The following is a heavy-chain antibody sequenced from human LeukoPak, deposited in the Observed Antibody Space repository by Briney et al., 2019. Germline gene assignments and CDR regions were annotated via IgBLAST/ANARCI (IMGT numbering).Heavy chain of an antibody. J-gene: IGHJ5*02. CDR2: IIPNTGDT. CDR1: GYNFIAYH. D-gene: IGHD2/OR15-2a*01. V-gene: IGHV1-2*02. Sequence: ASVKVSCKTSGYNFIAYHIHWVRQAPGQGLEWMGWIIPNTGDTRLAQKFQGRVTMTSDTSISTAYIEVSSLRDDDTAMYFCARERREYWQLEWFDPWGQGTLVIVSS. CDR3: ARERREYWQLEWFDP.